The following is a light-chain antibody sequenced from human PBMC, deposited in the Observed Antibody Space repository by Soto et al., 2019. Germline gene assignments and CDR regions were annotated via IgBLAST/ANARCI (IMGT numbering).Light chain of an antibody. J-gene: IGKJ1*01. V-gene: IGKV1-5*03. CDR3: QQYTSYPWT. CDR1: QSIITL. CDR2: KAS. Sequence: DIQMTQSPSTLPASVGDRVTITCRANQSIITLLAWYQQKPGKAPNLLIYKASRLETGVPSRFSGSGSGTEFTLTISSLQPDDFATYYCQQYTSYPWTFGQGTKVDI.